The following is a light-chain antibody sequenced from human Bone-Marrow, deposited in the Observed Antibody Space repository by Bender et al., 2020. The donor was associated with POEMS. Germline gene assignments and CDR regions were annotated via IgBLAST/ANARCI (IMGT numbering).Light chain of an antibody. Sequence: QSVLTQPASVSGSPGQSITISCTGTSRDVGSYNLVSWYQQHPGKAPKLMIYEVTKRPSGVSNRFSGSKSGNTASLTISGLQAEDEADYYCCSYVGSSTFYVFGTGTKVTVL. J-gene: IGLJ1*01. CDR3: CSYVGSSTFYV. CDR2: EVT. V-gene: IGLV2-23*02. CDR1: SRDVGSYNL.